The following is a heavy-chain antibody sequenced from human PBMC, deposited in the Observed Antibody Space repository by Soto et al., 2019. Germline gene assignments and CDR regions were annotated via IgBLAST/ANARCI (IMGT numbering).Heavy chain of an antibody. Sequence: QVQLVQSGAEVKKPGASVKVSCKASGYIFINYYIHWVRQAPGQGLEWIGIINPNGGSTNYAQKFRVRVTLARDTSTSTVYMDLSSLRSEDTAMYYCARDVAAGDFWGQGTLVTVSS. CDR1: GYIFINYY. D-gene: IGHD6-13*01. CDR2: INPNGGST. V-gene: IGHV1-46*01. CDR3: ARDVAAGDF. J-gene: IGHJ4*02.